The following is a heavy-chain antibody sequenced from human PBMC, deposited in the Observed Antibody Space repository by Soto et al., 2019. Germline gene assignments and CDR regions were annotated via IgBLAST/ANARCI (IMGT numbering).Heavy chain of an antibody. D-gene: IGHD6-19*01. CDR3: AITSGITVTSPDY. Sequence: GGSLRLSCAGSGFIFSNYSISWVRQAPWKGLEWVSAIGGNGADTYYADSVKGRFTIYRDNSKNTLYLQMNSLRAEDTAVYFCAITSGITVTSPDYWGQGTLVTVSS. CDR1: GFIFSNYS. CDR2: IGGNGADT. J-gene: IGHJ4*02. V-gene: IGHV3-23*01.